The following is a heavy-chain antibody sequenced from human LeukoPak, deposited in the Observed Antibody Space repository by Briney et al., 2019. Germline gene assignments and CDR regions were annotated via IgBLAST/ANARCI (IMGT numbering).Heavy chain of an antibody. V-gene: IGHV4-61*02. CDR1: GGSISSGSYC. D-gene: IGHD5-12*01. Sequence: KASQTLSLTCTVSGGSISSGSYCWSWIRQPAGKGLEWIGRIYTSGSTNYNPSLKSRVTISVDTSKNQFSLKLISVTAADTAVYYCARRRRLYSGYNSYFDIWGQGTMVTVSS. CDR3: ARRRRLYSGYNSYFDI. CDR2: IYTSGST. J-gene: IGHJ3*02.